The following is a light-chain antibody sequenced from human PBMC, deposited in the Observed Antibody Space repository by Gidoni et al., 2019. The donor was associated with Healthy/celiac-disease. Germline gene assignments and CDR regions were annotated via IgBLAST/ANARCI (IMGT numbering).Light chain of an antibody. J-gene: IGKJ4*01. CDR3: QQYNNWHPLT. Sequence: EIVMTQSPPTLSVSPGERATLSCRASQSVSSNLAWYQQKPGQAHRLLIHGASTRATGIPARFRCSGSGTESNLTISSMKSEDFEVYDCQQYNNWHPLTFGGGTKVEIK. CDR2: GAS. V-gene: IGKV3-15*01. CDR1: QSVSSN.